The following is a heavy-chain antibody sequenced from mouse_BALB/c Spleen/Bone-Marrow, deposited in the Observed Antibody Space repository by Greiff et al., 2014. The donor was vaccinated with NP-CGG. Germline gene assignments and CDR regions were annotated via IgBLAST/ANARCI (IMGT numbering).Heavy chain of an antibody. Sequence: VQLQQSGPELVRPGVSVKISCKGSGYTFTDSAMPWVPQSHAPSLAWIGVISPYSGNTNYNQKFKGKATMTVDKSSSTAYMELARLTSEDSAIYYCARRGYGSSPFDYWGQGTTLTVSS. CDR1: GYTFTDSA. J-gene: IGHJ2*01. CDR3: ARRGYGSSPFDY. V-gene: IGHV1-67*01. CDR2: ISPYSGNT. D-gene: IGHD1-1*01.